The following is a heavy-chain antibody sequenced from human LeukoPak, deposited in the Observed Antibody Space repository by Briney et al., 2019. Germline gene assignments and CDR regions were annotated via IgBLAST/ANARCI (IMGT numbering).Heavy chain of an antibody. CDR3: ANKRQQYYYGMDV. D-gene: IGHD6-13*01. CDR2: ISGSGGST. V-gene: IGHV3-23*01. CDR1: GFTFSSYA. J-gene: IGHJ6*02. Sequence: GGSLRLSCAASGFTFSSYAMSWVRQAPGKGLEWVSAISGSGGSTYYADSVKGRFTISRDNSKNTLCLQMNSLRAEDTAVYYCANKRQQYYYGMDVWGQGTTVTVSS.